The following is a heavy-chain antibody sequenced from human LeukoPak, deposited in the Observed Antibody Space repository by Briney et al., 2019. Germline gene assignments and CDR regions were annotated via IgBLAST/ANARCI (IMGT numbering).Heavy chain of an antibody. CDR1: GFTFSSYS. J-gene: IGHJ6*03. CDR2: ISSSSSYI. D-gene: IGHD3-3*01. V-gene: IGHV3-21*01. CDR3: ARDGRFLEWLSGYYMDV. Sequence: GGSLRLSCEASGFTFSSYSMNWVRQAPGKGLEWVSSISSSSSYIYYADSVKGRFTISRDNAKNSLYLQMNSLRAEDTAVYYCARDGRFLEWLSGYYMDVWGKGTTVTVSS.